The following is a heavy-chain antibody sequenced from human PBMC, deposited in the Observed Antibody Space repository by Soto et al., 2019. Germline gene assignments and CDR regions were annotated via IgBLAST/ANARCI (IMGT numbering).Heavy chain of an antibody. V-gene: IGHV4-61*01. J-gene: IGHJ4*02. CDR3: ARTNSRGHWAAWY. CDR1: GDSVSSGSYY. CDR2: IQSSGNT. Sequence: QVQLQESGPGLVKPSETLSLTCTVSGDSVSSGSYYWTWIRQAPGKGLEWIGYIQSSGNTNYNPSLMSRVTISRDTSKNQFSLNLRSVTAADTAVYYCARTNSRGHWAAWYWGQGTLVTVSS. D-gene: IGHD3-22*01.